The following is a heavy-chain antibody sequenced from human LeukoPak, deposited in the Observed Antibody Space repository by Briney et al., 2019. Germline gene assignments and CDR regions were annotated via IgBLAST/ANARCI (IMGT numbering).Heavy chain of an antibody. Sequence: ASVKVSCKASGYTFTSYAMHWVRQAPGQRLEGMGWINAGNGNTKYSQKFQGRVTITRDTSTSTAYMELSSLRSDDTAVYYCARDLEGGWTLDYWGQGTLVTVSS. J-gene: IGHJ4*02. CDR2: INAGNGNT. CDR3: ARDLEGGWTLDY. V-gene: IGHV1-3*01. CDR1: GYTFTSYA. D-gene: IGHD6-19*01.